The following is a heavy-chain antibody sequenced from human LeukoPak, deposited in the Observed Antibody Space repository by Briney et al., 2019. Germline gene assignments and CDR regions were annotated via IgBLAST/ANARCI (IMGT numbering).Heavy chain of an antibody. V-gene: IGHV4-4*07. CDR3: ARDQQIVPPTAAYNWSDS. CDR2: IYSSGTT. J-gene: IGHJ5*01. CDR1: GGSISNYY. D-gene: IGHD1/OR15-1a*01. Sequence: PSETLSLTCSVSGGSISNYYWSWIRQPAGKGLEWIGGIYSSGTTDYSPFLKSRVTISIDTSKNQFSLNLTSVSAADTAIYYCARDQQIVPPTAAYNWSDSWGQGTLVTVSP.